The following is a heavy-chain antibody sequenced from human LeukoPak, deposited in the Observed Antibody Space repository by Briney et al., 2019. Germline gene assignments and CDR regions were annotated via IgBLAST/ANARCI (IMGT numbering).Heavy chain of an antibody. V-gene: IGHV4-39*01. Sequence: PSETLSLTCTVSGGSISSSSYYWGWIRQPPGKGLEWIGSIYYSGSTYYNPSLKSRVTISVDTSKNQFSLKLSSVTAADTAVYYCARPLSDSSSLGYWGQGTLVTVSS. D-gene: IGHD6-6*01. J-gene: IGHJ4*02. CDR3: ARPLSDSSSLGY. CDR1: GGSISSSSYY. CDR2: IYYSGST.